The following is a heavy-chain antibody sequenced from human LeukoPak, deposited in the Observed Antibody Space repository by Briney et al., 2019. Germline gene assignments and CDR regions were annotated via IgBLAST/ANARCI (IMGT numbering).Heavy chain of an antibody. CDR1: GYSFTSYW. CDR3: ARPCSSTSCYDAFDI. D-gene: IGHD2-2*01. J-gene: IGHJ3*02. V-gene: IGHV5-51*01. Sequence: GESLKISCKGSGYSFTSYWIGWVRQMPGKGLEWMGIIYPGDSDTRYSPSFQGQVTISADKSISTAYLHWSSLKASDTAMYYCARPCSSTSCYDAFDIWGQGPMVTVSS. CDR2: IYPGDSDT.